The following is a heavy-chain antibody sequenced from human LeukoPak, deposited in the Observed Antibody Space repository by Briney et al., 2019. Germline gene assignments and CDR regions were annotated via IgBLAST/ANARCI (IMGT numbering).Heavy chain of an antibody. D-gene: IGHD2-2*01. CDR2: IKQDGSEK. J-gene: IGHJ4*02. CDR3: ARVSREISSY. CDR1: GFTFSSSW. V-gene: IGHV3-7*01. Sequence: GGSLRLSCAASGFTFSSSWMSWVRQAPGKGLELVASIKQDGSEKYYVDSVKGRFTISRDNANNSLYLQMNSLRAEDTAAYYCARVSREISSYWGQGTTVTVSS.